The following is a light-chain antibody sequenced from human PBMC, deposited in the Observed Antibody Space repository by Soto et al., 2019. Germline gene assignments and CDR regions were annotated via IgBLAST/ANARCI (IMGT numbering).Light chain of an antibody. J-gene: IGKJ5*01. CDR2: DAS. CDR3: QQRNNWPPIT. V-gene: IGKV3-11*01. Sequence: ENVLTHSLATLSLSPWERATLSCRASQSVSSYLAWYQQKPGQAPRLLIYDASNRATGVPARFSGSGSGTDFTLTISSLEPEDFALYYCQQRNNWPPITFGQGTRLEI. CDR1: QSVSSY.